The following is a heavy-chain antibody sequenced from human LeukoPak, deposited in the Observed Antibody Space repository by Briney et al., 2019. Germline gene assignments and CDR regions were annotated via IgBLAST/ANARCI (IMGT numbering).Heavy chain of an antibody. J-gene: IGHJ4*02. CDR2: IYYSGST. CDR1: GGSISSSSYY. CDR3: ASYGDYSANFDY. Sequence: PSETLSLTCTVSGGSISSSSYYWGWIRQPPGKGLAWIGSIYYSGSTYYNPSLKSRVTISVDTSKNQFSLRLSSVTAADTAVYYCASYGDYSANFDYWGQGTLVNVSS. V-gene: IGHV4-39*01. D-gene: IGHD4-17*01.